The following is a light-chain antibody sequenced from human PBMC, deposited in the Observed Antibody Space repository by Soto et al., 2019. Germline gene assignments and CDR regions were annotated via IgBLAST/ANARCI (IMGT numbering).Light chain of an antibody. V-gene: IGKV1-39*01. CDR2: AAS. J-gene: IGKJ2*01. CDR3: QQSYSTPRT. Sequence: DIQMTQSPSSLSASVGDRVTITCRASQSISSYLNWYQQKPGKAPKLLIYAASSLKSGVPSRFSGSGSGTDFTLTISSLQPEEFETYYCQQSYSTPRTFGQGTKLEIK. CDR1: QSISSY.